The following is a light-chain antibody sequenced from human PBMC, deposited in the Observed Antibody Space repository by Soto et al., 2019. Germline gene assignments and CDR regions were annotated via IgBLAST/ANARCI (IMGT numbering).Light chain of an antibody. Sequence: QTVVTQGPSFSXSPGGTVTLTCGLTSGSVSTSHYASWYQQTPGQAPRTLIHSTNIRSSGVPDRFSGSILGXKXALTXTGXXXXDESDYYCVLFMRGDXWVFGG. J-gene: IGLJ3*02. CDR3: VLFMRGDXWV. CDR1: SGSVSTSHY. CDR2: STN. V-gene: IGLV8-61*01.